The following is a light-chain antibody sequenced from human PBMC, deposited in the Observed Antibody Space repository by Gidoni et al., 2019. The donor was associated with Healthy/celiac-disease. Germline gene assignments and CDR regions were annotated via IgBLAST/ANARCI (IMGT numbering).Light chain of an antibody. CDR1: QSVSGY. J-gene: IGKJ5*01. CDR2: DAS. V-gene: IGKV3-11*01. CDR3: QQRSNWPPRVT. Sequence: EIVLTQSPATLSLSPGERATLSCRAGQSVSGYLAWYQQKPGQAPRLLIYDASNRATGIPARFSGSGSGTDFTLTISSLEPEDFAVYYCQQRSNWPPRVTFGQGTRLEIK.